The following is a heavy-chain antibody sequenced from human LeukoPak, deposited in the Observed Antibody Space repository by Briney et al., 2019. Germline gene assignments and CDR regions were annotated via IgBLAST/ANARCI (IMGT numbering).Heavy chain of an antibody. CDR2: ISAYNGNT. D-gene: IGHD2-2*01. CDR1: GYTFTSYG. CDR3: ARDLTLSSTSCCDAFDI. V-gene: IGHV1-18*01. J-gene: IGHJ3*02. Sequence: ASVKVSCKASGYTFTSYGISWVRQAPGQGLEWMGWISAYNGNTNYAQKLQGRVTMTTDTSTSTAYMELRSLRSDDTAVYYCARDLTLSSTSCCDAFDIWGQGTMVTVSS.